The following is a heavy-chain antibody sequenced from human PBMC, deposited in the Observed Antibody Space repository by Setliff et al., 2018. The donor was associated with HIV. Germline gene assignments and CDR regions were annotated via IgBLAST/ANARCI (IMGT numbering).Heavy chain of an antibody. CDR2: ISSYNGYT. V-gene: IGHV1-18*01. Sequence: ASVKVSCKASGYNFSSNGISWVRQAPGQGLEWMGWISSYNGYTKYAQKVQDRVTMTKDTSTSTAYMELRSLRSDDTAVYYCARYRPNHPQNAFDIWGQGTMVT. CDR1: GYNFSSNG. J-gene: IGHJ3*02. CDR3: ARYRPNHPQNAFDI. D-gene: IGHD4-4*01.